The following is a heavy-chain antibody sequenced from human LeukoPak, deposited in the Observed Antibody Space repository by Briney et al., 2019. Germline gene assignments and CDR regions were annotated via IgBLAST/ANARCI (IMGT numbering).Heavy chain of an antibody. D-gene: IGHD2-21*02. CDR1: GGSISSYY. CDR3: VRRVVVVTANDKSDAFDV. J-gene: IGHJ3*01. Sequence: SETLSLTCTVSGGSISSYYWDWIRQPPGEGLEWIGYIYYTGSSNYNPSLKSRVTISLDTSKNQFSLKLSSVTAADTAVYYCVRRVVVVTANDKSDAFDVWGQGTVVTVSS. CDR2: IYYTGSS. V-gene: IGHV4-59*01.